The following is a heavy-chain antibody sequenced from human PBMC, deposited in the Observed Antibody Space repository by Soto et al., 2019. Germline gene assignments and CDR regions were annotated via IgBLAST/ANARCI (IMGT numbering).Heavy chain of an antibody. CDR3: ARRVAAHLYFDF. CDR1: GYIFANDW. J-gene: IGHJ4*02. Sequence: PGESLKISCKGSGYIFANDWIAWVRQMPGKGLEWMGIIFPGDSATRDSQSFQGQATISADKSINTAYLQWSSLKASATAVYSCARRVAAHLYFDFWGQGALVTVSS. CDR2: IFPGDSAT. V-gene: IGHV5-51*01. D-gene: IGHD2-15*01.